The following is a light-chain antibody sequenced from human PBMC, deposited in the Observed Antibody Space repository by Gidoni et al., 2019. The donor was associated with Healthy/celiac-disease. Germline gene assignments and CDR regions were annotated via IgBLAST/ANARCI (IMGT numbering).Light chain of an antibody. Sequence: DIQMTQSPSSLSASVGDRVTITCRASQSISSYLNWYQQKPGKAPKLLIYAAPSLQSGVPSRFSGSGSGTDFTLTISSLQPEDFATYYCQQSYSTPPKTFXQXTKLEIK. CDR3: QQSYSTPPKT. CDR1: QSISSY. V-gene: IGKV1-39*01. J-gene: IGKJ2*01. CDR2: AAP.